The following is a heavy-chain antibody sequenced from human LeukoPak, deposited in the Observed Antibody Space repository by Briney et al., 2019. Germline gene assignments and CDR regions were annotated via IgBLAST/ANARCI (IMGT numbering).Heavy chain of an antibody. CDR2: ISSSSTYT. CDR3: AREAAFDM. J-gene: IGHJ3*02. V-gene: IGHV3-21*06. Sequence: WGSLRLSCAASGCTFSSYPMNGVRQAPGKGLEWVSSISSSSTYTFYADSVKGRLTISRDNAKNSLYLQMNSLRAEDTAVYYCAREAAFDMWGQGTMVTVSS. CDR1: GCTFSSYP.